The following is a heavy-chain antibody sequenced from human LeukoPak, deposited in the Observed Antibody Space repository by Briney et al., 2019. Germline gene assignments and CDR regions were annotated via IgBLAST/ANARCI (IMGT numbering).Heavy chain of an antibody. D-gene: IGHD1-26*01. CDR2: ISGSGGST. V-gene: IGHV3-23*01. J-gene: IGHJ4*02. CDR3: ENLLVGAAPLPFDY. Sequence: GGSLRLSCAASGFTFSSYAMSWVRQAPGKGLEWVSAISGSGGSTYCADSVKGLFTISRNYYKNTLYLQMNIMRADDTVVYCGENLLVGAAPLPFDYWGQGTLVTVSS. CDR1: GFTFSSYA.